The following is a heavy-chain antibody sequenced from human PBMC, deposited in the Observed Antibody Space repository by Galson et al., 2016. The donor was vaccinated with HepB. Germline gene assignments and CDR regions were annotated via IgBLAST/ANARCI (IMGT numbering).Heavy chain of an antibody. J-gene: IGHJ6*03. D-gene: IGHD4/OR15-4a*01. V-gene: IGHV3-15*01. CDR2: IKNKADGGTI. CDR1: GFTFAYAW. CDR3: TKVLAYYQYDMDV. Sequence: SLRLSCAASGFTFAYAWMNWVRQAPGKGLEWVGRIKNKADGGTIDYAAPVKGRFTITRDDSKNKLYLQMSSLEIEDTAIYYCTKVLAYYQYDMDVWGRGSTVTVSS.